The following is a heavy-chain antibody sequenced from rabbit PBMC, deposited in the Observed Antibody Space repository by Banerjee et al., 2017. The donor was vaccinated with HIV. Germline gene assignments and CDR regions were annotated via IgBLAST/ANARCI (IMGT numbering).Heavy chain of an antibody. CDR3: ARSADGDDVNGAYFNL. J-gene: IGHJ4*01. V-gene: IGHV1S45*01. D-gene: IGHD2-1*01. CDR2: IYVGRRGST. Sequence: QEQLEESGGDLVKPEGSLTLTCTASGFSFSSGYWICWVRQAPGKGLEWIACIYVGRRGSTYYASWATGRFTVSKTSSTSVTLQMTSLTAADTATYFCARSADGDDVNGAYFNLWGPGTLVTVS. CDR1: GFSFSSGYW.